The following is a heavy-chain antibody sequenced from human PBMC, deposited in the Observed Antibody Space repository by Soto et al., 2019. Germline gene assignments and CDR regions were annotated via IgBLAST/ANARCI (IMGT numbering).Heavy chain of an antibody. Sequence: ASVKVSCKASGYTFTGYYMHWVRQAPGQGLEWMGWINPNSGGTNYAQKFQGRVTMTRDTSISTAYMELSRLSSDDTAVYYCYKGIVRFMFGGFIADDACALCGKGTRV. D-gene: IGHD3-16*01. CDR2: INPNSGGT. CDR3: YKGIVRFMFGGFIADDACAL. CDR1: GYTFTGYY. V-gene: IGHV1-2*02. J-gene: IGHJ3*01.